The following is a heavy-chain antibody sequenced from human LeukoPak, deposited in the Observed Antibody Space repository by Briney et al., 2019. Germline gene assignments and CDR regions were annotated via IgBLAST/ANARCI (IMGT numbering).Heavy chain of an antibody. Sequence: PGGSLRLSCAASGFTFSSYAMSWVRQAPGKGLGWVSAIIGSGGSTYYADSVKGRFTISRDNSKNTRYLQMNSLRAEDTAVYYCAKDLGGGLRWDMFDYWGQGTLVTVSS. V-gene: IGHV3-23*01. J-gene: IGHJ4*02. D-gene: IGHD4-23*01. CDR1: GFTFSSYA. CDR2: IIGSGGST. CDR3: AKDLGGGLRWDMFDY.